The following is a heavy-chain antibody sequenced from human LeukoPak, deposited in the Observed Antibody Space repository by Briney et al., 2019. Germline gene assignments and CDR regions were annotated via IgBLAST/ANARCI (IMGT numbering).Heavy chain of an antibody. CDR3: AKDGYCSGGTCYVFAFDI. CDR2: IYTSGNT. CDR1: GGSFSGYY. D-gene: IGHD2-15*01. V-gene: IGHV4-4*07. Sequence: SETPSLTCAVYGGSFSGYYWSWIRQPAGKGLEWIGRIYTSGNTNYNPSLKSRVTMSVDTSKNQFSLKLSSVTAADTAVYYCAKDGYCSGGTCYVFAFDIWGQGTMVTVSS. J-gene: IGHJ3*02.